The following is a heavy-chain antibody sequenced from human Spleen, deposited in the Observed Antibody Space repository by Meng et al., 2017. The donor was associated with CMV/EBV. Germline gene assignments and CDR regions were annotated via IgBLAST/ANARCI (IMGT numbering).Heavy chain of an antibody. CDR2: INSDGSST. CDR3: ARDLIFGVAPYGMDV. J-gene: IGHJ6*02. CDR1: GFTFSRYW. V-gene: IGHV3-74*01. Sequence: GESLKISCAASGFTFSRYWMTWVRQAPGKGLVWVSRINSDGSSTSYADSVKGRFTISRDNAKNTLYLQMNSLRAEDTAVYYCARDLIFGVAPYGMDVWGQGTTVTVSS. D-gene: IGHD3-3*01.